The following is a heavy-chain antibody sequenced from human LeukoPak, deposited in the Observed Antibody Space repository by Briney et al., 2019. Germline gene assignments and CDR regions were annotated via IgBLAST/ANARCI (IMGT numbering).Heavy chain of an antibody. D-gene: IGHD3-3*01. V-gene: IGHV1-8*01. Sequence: ASVKVSCKASGYTFTSYDINWVRQATGQGLEWMGWVNPNTGDTGYAQKFQGRVTMTRNTSISTAYMEPSSLRSEDTAVYYCARDDGIYDFWSGYAFDYWGQGTLVTVSS. CDR1: GYTFTSYD. CDR2: VNPNTGDT. CDR3: ARDDGIYDFWSGYAFDY. J-gene: IGHJ4*02.